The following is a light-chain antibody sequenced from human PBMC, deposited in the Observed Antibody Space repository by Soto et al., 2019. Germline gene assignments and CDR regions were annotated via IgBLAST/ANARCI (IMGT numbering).Light chain of an antibody. CDR1: QSVSSSY. CDR2: GAS. V-gene: IGKV3-20*01. J-gene: IGKJ2*01. CDR3: QQYGSSPVA. Sequence: EIVLTQSPGTLSLSPGERATLSCRASQSVSSSYLAWYQQKPGQAPRLLIYGASSRATGMPDRFSGSGSGTDFTLTISRLEPEDFAVSYCQQYGSSPVAFGQGTKLEIK.